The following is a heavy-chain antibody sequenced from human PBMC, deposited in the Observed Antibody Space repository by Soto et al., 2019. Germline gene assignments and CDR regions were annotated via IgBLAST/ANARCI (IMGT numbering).Heavy chain of an antibody. Sequence: ASVKVSCKASRYTFTSCGRSWVRQAPGQGLEWMGWISAYNGNTNYAQRLQGRVTMTTDTSTSTAYMELRSLRSDDTAVYYCERTYSYGPSGWFDPWGQGTLVTVSS. J-gene: IGHJ5*02. CDR3: ERTYSYGPSGWFDP. CDR1: RYTFTSCG. CDR2: ISAYNGNT. D-gene: IGHD5-18*01. V-gene: IGHV1-18*01.